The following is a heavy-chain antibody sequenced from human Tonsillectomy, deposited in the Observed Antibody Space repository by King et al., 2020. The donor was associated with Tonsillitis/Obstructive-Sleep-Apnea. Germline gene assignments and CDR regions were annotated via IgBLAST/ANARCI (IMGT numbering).Heavy chain of an antibody. CDR2: ISYDGSNN. V-gene: IGHV3-30*04. D-gene: IGHD2-2*02. J-gene: IGHJ3*02. Sequence: QVQLVESGGGVVQPGRSLRLSCAASGFTFSTYAMHWVRQAPGKGLEWVAVISYDGSNNYYADSVKGRFTISRDNSKNTLYLQMNSLRAEDTAVYYCARDRDCSSTSGYNVFDIWGQGTMVTVSS. CDR3: ARDRDCSSTSGYNVFDI. CDR1: GFTFSTYA.